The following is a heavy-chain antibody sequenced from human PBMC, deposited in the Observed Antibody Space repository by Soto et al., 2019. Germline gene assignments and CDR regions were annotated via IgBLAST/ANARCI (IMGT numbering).Heavy chain of an antibody. CDR1: GDSVGSKSAA. Sequence: SQTLSLTCAISGDSVGSKSAAWNWIRQSQSRGLEWLGRTYYRSKWHTDYAPSVKSRITVNPDTSKNQFSLQLKSATPEDTAIYYCARIVGGDPDPWGQGTLVTVSS. V-gene: IGHV6-1*01. D-gene: IGHD2-21*02. J-gene: IGHJ5*02. CDR3: ARIVGGDPDP. CDR2: TYYRSKWHT.